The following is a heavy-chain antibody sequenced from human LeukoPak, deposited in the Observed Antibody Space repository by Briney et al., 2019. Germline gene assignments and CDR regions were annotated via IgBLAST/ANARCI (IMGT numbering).Heavy chain of an antibody. CDR1: GFIFSSYA. J-gene: IGHJ4*03. V-gene: IGHV3-30-3*01. CDR3: AKQVDGLDQ. Sequence: GGSLSRSCAASGFIFSSYAVHWVGQAPGKGLEWVAFISFDGSNKYYADSVKGRFTISRDNSKNTLYLQMNSLRAEDTAVYYCAKQVDGLDQWGHRTLVTVSS. CDR2: ISFDGSNK. D-gene: IGHD6-19*01.